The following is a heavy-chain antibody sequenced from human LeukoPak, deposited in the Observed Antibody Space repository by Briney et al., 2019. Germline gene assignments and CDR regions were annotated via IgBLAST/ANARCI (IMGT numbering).Heavy chain of an antibody. CDR3: ARGPFTMLRGADNWFDP. V-gene: IGHV4-4*07. J-gene: IGHJ5*02. CDR1: GGSISSYY. Sequence: SETLSLTCTVSGGSISSYYWSWIRQPAGKGLEWIGRIYTSGSTNYNPSLKRRVTMSVDTSKNQFSLKLSSVTAADTAVYYCARGPFTMLRGADNWFDPWGQGTLVTVSS. CDR2: IYTSGST. D-gene: IGHD3-10*01.